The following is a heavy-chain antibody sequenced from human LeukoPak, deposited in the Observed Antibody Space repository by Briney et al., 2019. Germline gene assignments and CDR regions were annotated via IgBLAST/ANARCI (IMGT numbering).Heavy chain of an antibody. V-gene: IGHV4-59*08. Sequence: MTSETLSLTCTVSGGSINNYYWSWIRQPPGKGLQWIGYIYYSGSTNYNPSLKSRVNISVDTSNNQFSLKLNSVTAADTAVYYCARTQGALTGRTFDYWGQGTLVSVSS. D-gene: IGHD7-27*01. CDR2: IYYSGST. CDR1: GGSINNYY. J-gene: IGHJ4*02. CDR3: ARTQGALTGRTFDY.